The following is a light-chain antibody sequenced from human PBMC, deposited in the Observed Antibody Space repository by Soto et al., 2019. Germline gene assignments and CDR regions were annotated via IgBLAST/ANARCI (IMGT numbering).Light chain of an antibody. V-gene: IGKV3-20*01. CDR1: QSVSSSY. Sequence: EIVLTQSPGTLSLSPGERATLSCRASQSVSSSYLAWYQQKPGQAPRLLIYGASNRATGIPDRFSGSGSGTDFTLTISRLEPEDFAVYYCQQYGSAPPGTFGGGTKVEIK. CDR2: GAS. J-gene: IGKJ4*01. CDR3: QQYGSAPPGT.